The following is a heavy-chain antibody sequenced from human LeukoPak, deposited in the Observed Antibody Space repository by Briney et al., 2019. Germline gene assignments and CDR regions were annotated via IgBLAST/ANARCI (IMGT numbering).Heavy chain of an antibody. V-gene: IGHV4-61*02. CDR2: IYTSGST. CDR1: GGSISSGSYY. J-gene: IGHJ6*03. Sequence: PSETLSLTCTVSGGSISSGSYYWSWIRQPAGKGLEWIGRIYTSGSTNYNPSLKSRVTMSVDTSKNQFSLKLSSVTAADTAVYYCARGVQPTYYYYVDVWGKGTTVTISS. D-gene: IGHD6-13*01. CDR3: ARGVQPTYYYYVDV.